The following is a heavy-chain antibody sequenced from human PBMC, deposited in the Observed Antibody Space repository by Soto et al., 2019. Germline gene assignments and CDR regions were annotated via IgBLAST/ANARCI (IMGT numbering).Heavy chain of an antibody. D-gene: IGHD2-2*01. CDR2: INHSGST. J-gene: IGHJ6*02. CDR1: GGSFSGYY. Sequence: SETLSLTCAVYGGSFSGYYWSWIRQPPGKGLEWIGEINHSGSTNYNPSLKSRVTISVDTSKNQFSLKLSSVTAADTAVYYCASQPRYYYYGMDVWGQGTTVTVSS. V-gene: IGHV4-34*01. CDR3: ASQPRYYYYGMDV.